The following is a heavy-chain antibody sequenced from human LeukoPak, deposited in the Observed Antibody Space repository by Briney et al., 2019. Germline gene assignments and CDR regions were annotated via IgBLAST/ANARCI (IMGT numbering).Heavy chain of an antibody. J-gene: IGHJ6*02. CDR2: IYTSGST. D-gene: IGHD6-13*01. CDR1: GGSISSYY. V-gene: IGHV4-4*07. CDR3: ARDRVAAAGRYYYYGMDV. Sequence: PSETLSLTCTVPGGSISSYYWSWIRQPAGKGLEWIGRIYTSGSTNYNPSLKSRVTMSVDTSKNQFSLKLSSVTAADTAVYYCARDRVAAAGRYYYYGMDVWGQGTTVTVSS.